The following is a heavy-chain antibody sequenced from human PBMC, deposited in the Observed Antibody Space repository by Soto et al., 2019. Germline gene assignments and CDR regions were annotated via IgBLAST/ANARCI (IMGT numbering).Heavy chain of an antibody. D-gene: IGHD5-12*01. V-gene: IGHV1-2*02. CDR3: ARDGGRDGYNFGFDY. CDR1: GYTFTGYH. J-gene: IGHJ4*02. Sequence: QVQLVQSGAEVKKPGASVKVSCKASGYTFTGYHMHWVRQAPGQGLEWMGWINPNSGGTNYAQKFQGRVTMTRDTSISTAYMELSRLRSDDTAVYYCARDGGRDGYNFGFDYWGQGTLVTVSS. CDR2: INPNSGGT.